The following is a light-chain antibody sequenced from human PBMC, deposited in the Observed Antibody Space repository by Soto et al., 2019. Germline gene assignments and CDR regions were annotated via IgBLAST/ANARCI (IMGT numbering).Light chain of an antibody. CDR2: EVS. CDR3: NSCRASTTLVL. Sequence: QSALTQPASVSGSPGQSITISCTGTSSDVGSYNRVSWYQQDPGTAPKLMIYEVSHRLSGVSDRFSGSKSGNTASLTISGLQGDDDEDDYYNSCRASTTLVLFGGGTKLTVL. CDR1: SSDVGSYNR. J-gene: IGLJ2*01. V-gene: IGLV2-18*02.